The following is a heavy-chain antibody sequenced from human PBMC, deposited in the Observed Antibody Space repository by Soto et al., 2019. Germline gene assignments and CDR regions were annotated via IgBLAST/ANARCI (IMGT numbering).Heavy chain of an antibody. CDR2: ISYDGSNK. Sequence: GGSLRLSCAASGFTFSSYGMHWVRQAPGKGLEWVAVISYDGSNKYYADSVKGRFTISRDNSKNTLYLQMNSLRAEDTAVYYCAKDHYGSGSYGTGVSPYWGQGTLVTVSS. CDR3: AKDHYGSGSYGTGVSPY. J-gene: IGHJ4*02. D-gene: IGHD3-10*01. CDR1: GFTFSSYG. V-gene: IGHV3-30*18.